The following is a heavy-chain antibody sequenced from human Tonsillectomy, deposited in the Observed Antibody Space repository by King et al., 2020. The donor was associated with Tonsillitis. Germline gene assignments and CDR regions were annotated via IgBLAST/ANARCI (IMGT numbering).Heavy chain of an antibody. CDR1: GFTFSSYA. CDR3: ASRYGSGSYYNVAY. Sequence: VQLVESGGGLVQPGGSLRLSCAASGFTFSSYAMSWVRQAPGKGLEWVSAISGSGGSTYYADSVTGRFTISRDNSKNTLYLQVNSLRAEDTAVYYCASRYGSGSYYNVAYWGQGTLVTVSS. CDR2: ISGSGGST. D-gene: IGHD3-10*01. J-gene: IGHJ4*02. V-gene: IGHV3-23*04.